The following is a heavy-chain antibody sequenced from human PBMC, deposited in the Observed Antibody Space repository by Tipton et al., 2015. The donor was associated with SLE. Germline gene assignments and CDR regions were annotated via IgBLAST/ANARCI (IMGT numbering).Heavy chain of an antibody. D-gene: IGHD2-2*01. J-gene: IGHJ6*03. CDR3: ARRGQLLLSRLFYYYMDV. CDR2: IYDSGST. CDR1: GGSISSSSHY. V-gene: IGHV4-61*05. Sequence: TLSLTCTVSGGSISSSSHYWGWIRQPPGKGLEWIGYIYDSGSTNYNPSLKSRVTMSIDTSKNQFSLKLSSVTAADTAVYYCARRGQLLLSRLFYYYMDVWGKGTTVTISS.